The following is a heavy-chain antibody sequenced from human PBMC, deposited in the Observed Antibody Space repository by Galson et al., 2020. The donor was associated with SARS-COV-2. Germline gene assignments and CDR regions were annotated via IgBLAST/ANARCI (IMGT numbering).Heavy chain of an antibody. J-gene: IGHJ6*02. CDR3: ARGGYYGSGSSSAMDG. V-gene: IGHV3-21*01. D-gene: IGHD3-10*01. Sequence: GGSLRLSCAASGFIFSSYSMNWVRQAPGKGLEWVSCITSSSSYMYYADSVKGRFTISRDNAKNSLYLQMNSLRAEDTAVYYCARGGYYGSGSSSAMDGWGQGTTVTVSS. CDR2: ITSSSSYM. CDR1: GFIFSSYS.